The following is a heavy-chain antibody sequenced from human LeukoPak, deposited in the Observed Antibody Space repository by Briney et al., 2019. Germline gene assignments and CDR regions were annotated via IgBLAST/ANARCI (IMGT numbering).Heavy chain of an antibody. CDR2: ISGSGVTT. J-gene: IGHJ4*02. D-gene: IGHD3-16*02. CDR3: AKDLNDYVWGSYRFIY. CDR1: GFTFSSYA. Sequence: GSLRLSCVASGFTFSSYAMSWVRQAPGKGLEWVSAISGSGVTTHYAGSVKGRFSISRDNSKNTLYLQMNSLRAEDTALYYCAKDLNDYVWGSYRFIYWGQGTLVTVSS. V-gene: IGHV3-23*01.